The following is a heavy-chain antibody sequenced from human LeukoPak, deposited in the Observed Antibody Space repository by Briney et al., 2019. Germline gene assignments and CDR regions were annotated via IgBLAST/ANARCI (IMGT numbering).Heavy chain of an antibody. Sequence: SETLSLTCAVYGGSFSGYYWSWIRQPPGKGLEWIGEIKHSGSTNYNPPLKSRVTISVDTSKNQVSLKLSSVTAADTAVYYCARGAAVGTMDYYGSGSYYWFDPWGQGTLVTVSS. D-gene: IGHD3-10*01. V-gene: IGHV4-34*01. CDR1: GGSFSGYY. J-gene: IGHJ5*02. CDR3: ARGAAVGTMDYYGSGSYYWFDP. CDR2: IKHSGST.